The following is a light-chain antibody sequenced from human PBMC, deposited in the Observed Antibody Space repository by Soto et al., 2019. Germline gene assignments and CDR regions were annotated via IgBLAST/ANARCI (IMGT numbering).Light chain of an antibody. CDR1: QGISSL. J-gene: IGKJ1*01. V-gene: IGKV1-12*01. CDR3: QQANSFPRT. CDR2: AAP. Sequence: DIQMTQSPSSVSASVGDRVTITCRASQGISSLLAWYQQKPGKAPKLLIYAAPSLQSGVPSRFSGSGSGKDFTLTIRSLQAEDFATYYCQQANSFPRTFGQGTKVEIK.